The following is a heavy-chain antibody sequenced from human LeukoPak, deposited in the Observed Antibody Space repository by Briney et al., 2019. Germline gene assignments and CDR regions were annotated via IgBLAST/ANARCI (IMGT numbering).Heavy chain of an antibody. Sequence: PGGSLRLSCAASGFTFSSYGMHWVRQALGKGLEWVAVISYDGSNKYYADSVKGRFTISRDNSKNTLYLQMNSLRAEDTAVYYCAKNPNYYDSSGYCDYWGQGTLVTVSS. CDR1: GFTFSSYG. CDR3: AKNPNYYDSSGYCDY. J-gene: IGHJ4*02. D-gene: IGHD3-22*01. CDR2: ISYDGSNK. V-gene: IGHV3-30*18.